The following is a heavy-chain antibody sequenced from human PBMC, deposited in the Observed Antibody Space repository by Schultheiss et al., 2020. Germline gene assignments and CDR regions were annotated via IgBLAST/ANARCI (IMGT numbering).Heavy chain of an antibody. D-gene: IGHD6-19*01. CDR2: IYPGDSDT. CDR1: GYNFTSQW. V-gene: IGHV5-51*01. J-gene: IGHJ4*02. Sequence: KVSCKGSGYNFTSQWIGWVRQMPGKGLEWMGIIYPGDSDTRYSPSFQGQVTISVDKSINTAYLQWSSLKASDTAMYYCARRGGSGWSLDYWGQGTLVTVSS. CDR3: ARRGGSGWSLDY.